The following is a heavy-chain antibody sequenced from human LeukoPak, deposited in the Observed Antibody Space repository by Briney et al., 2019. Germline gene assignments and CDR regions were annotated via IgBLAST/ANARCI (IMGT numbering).Heavy chain of an antibody. CDR1: GFTVSSNY. J-gene: IGHJ6*02. CDR3: ARERGVEGHYYYGMDV. V-gene: IGHV3-66*01. D-gene: IGHD3-3*01. Sequence: GGSLRLSCAASGFTVSSNYMSWVRQAPGKGLEWVSVIYSGGRTYHADSVKGRFTISRDNSKNTLYLQMNSLRAEDTAVYYCARERGVEGHYYYGMDVWGQGTTVTVSS. CDR2: IYSGGRT.